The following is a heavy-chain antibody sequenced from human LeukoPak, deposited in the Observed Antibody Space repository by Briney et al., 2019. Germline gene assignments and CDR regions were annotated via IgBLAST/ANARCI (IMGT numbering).Heavy chain of an antibody. CDR2: MNQRGSM. V-gene: IGHV4-34*01. J-gene: IGHJ4*02. Sequence: PSETLSLTCDVYDASFTGYYWSWIRQSPGKGLEWIGEMNQRGSMNYNPSLKSRVTISVDRSKNQFSLKLSSVTAADTAVYYCARELELRYWGQGTLVTVSS. D-gene: IGHD1-7*01. CDR3: ARELELRY. CDR1: DASFTGYY.